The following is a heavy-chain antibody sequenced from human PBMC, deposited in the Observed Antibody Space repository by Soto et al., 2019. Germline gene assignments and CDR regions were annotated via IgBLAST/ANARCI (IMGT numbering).Heavy chain of an antibody. CDR3: ARQGFGPRHGLVDV. D-gene: IGHD3-10*01. V-gene: IGHV4-59*08. Sequence: QVQLQESGPGLVKPSETLSLSCTVSGGSISSYYWSWFRQSPGKRMEWIGYVHHSWGSSYNPSLQSGAARSLAPPTRQFSRKVTSVTATATAVYYCARQGFGPRHGLVDVWGPGATVTVSS. J-gene: IGHJ6*02. CDR2: VHHSWGS. CDR1: GGSISSYY.